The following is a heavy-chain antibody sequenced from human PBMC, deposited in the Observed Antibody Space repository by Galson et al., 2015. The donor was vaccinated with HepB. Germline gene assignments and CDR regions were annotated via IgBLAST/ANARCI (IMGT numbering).Heavy chain of an antibody. CDR2: INHSGST. J-gene: IGHJ4*02. CDR1: GGSFSGYY. V-gene: IGHV4-34*01. Sequence: SETLSLTCAVYGGSFSGYYWSWIRQPPGKGLEWIGEINHSGSTNYNPSLKSRVTISVDTSKNQFSLKLSSVTAADTAVYYCARGRGGPTTVTTGDYWGQGTLVTVSS. CDR3: ARGRGGPTTVTTGDY. D-gene: IGHD4-17*01.